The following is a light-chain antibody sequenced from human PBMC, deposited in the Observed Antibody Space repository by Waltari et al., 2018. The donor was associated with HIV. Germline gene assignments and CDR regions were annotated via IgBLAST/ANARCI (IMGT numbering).Light chain of an antibody. CDR3: NSRDSSGNLYV. Sequence: SSELTQDPAVSVALGQTVRITCQGDSLRSNYASWYQQKPGQAPVLVIYGKNNRPSGIPDRFSGSSSGNTASLTITGAQAEDEADYYCNSRDSSGNLYVFGTGTKVTVL. CDR1: SLRSNY. CDR2: GKN. J-gene: IGLJ1*01. V-gene: IGLV3-19*01.